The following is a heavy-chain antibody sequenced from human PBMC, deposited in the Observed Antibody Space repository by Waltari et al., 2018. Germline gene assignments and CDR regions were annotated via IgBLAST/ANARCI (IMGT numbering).Heavy chain of an antibody. CDR2: TYYSGST. J-gene: IGHJ4*02. Sequence: QVQLQESGPGLVKPSQTLSLTCTVSGGSISSGGYYWSWIRQHPGKGLEWIGYTYYSGSTYYNPSLKSRVTISVDTSKNQFSLKLSSVTAADTAVYYCARGTESSGYYVDYWGQGTLVTVSS. V-gene: IGHV4-31*03. CDR3: ARGTESSGYYVDY. D-gene: IGHD3-22*01. CDR1: GGSISSGGYY.